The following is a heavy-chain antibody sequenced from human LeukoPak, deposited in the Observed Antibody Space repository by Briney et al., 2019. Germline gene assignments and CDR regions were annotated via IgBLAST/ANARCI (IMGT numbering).Heavy chain of an antibody. D-gene: IGHD1-20*01. Sequence: ASVKVSRKTSGYTFTKYLIHWVRQAPGQGLEWVGTINPNGDATNYAPRLQGRLTLTQDTSTSTVYMELRGLTPDDTAVYYCARPLFCAFDNCGYWLDPWGQGTLVAVSS. V-gene: IGHV1-46*01. J-gene: IGHJ5*02. CDR3: ARPLFCAFDNCGYWLDP. CDR2: INPNGDAT. CDR1: GYTFTKYL.